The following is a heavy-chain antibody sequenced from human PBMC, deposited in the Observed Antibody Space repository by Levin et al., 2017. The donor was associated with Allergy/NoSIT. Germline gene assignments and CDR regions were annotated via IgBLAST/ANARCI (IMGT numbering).Heavy chain of an antibody. CDR3: AKDPEGGVNFDY. CDR2: ITDIGGST. CDR1: GFTFSTYA. V-gene: IGHV3-23*01. D-gene: IGHD2-8*01. J-gene: IGHJ4*02. Sequence: GGSLRLSCAASGFTFSTYALSWVRQAPGKGLEWVSGITDIGGSTYYAESVKGRFTISRDNSKNTLYLQMNSLRAEDTAVYYCAKDPEGGVNFDYWGQGTLVTVSS.